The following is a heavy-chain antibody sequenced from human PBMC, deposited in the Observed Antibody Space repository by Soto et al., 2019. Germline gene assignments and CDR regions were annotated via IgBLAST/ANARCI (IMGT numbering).Heavy chain of an antibody. CDR3: ARDRVVYCSGGSCDYYGMDV. J-gene: IGHJ6*02. D-gene: IGHD2-15*01. CDR1: GYTFTGYY. CDR2: INPNSGGT. Sequence: ASVKVSCKASGYTFTGYYMHWVRQAPGQGLEWMGWINPNSGGTNYAQKFQGWVTMTRDTSISTAYMELSRLRSDDTAVYYCARDRVVYCSGGSCDYYGMDVWRQGTTVTVSS. V-gene: IGHV1-2*04.